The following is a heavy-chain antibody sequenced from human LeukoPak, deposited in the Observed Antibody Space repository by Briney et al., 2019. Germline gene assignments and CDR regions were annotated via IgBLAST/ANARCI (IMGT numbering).Heavy chain of an antibody. CDR3: ARASTTVSKQSDY. CDR2: ITSRSSTI. J-gene: IGHJ4*02. D-gene: IGHD4-11*01. V-gene: IGHV3-48*01. Sequence: GSLRLSCAASGFTFSSYSINWVRQAPGKGLEWVSYITSRSSTIYYADAVKGRFTISRDNAKNSLYLQMNSLRAEDTAVCDCARASTTVSKQSDYWGQGTLVTVSP. CDR1: GFTFSSYS.